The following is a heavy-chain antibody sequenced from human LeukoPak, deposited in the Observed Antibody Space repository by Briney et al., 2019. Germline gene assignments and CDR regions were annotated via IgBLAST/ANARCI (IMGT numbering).Heavy chain of an antibody. Sequence: KPGGSLRLSCAASGFTFSSYSMNWVRRAPGKGLEWVSFVSSSSTYIDYADSVKGRFTISRDNAKNSLYLQMNSLRADDTAVYYCARDRCSSTSCYAFDPWGQGTLVTVSS. J-gene: IGHJ5*02. D-gene: IGHD2-2*01. CDR2: VSSSSTYI. CDR1: GFTFSSYS. CDR3: ARDRCSSTSCYAFDP. V-gene: IGHV3-21*01.